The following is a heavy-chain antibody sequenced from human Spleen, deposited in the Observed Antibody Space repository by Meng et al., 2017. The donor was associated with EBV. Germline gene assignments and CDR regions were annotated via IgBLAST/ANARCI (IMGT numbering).Heavy chain of an antibody. Sequence: VQLQESGPGLVKPSETLSLTCTVSGVSISSYYWSWIRQPPGKGLEWIGYVYYSGSTNYNPSLKSRVTMSVDTSKNQFSLKLSSVTAADTAIYYCAKMAAVSGIVNWFDPWGQGTLVTVSS. V-gene: IGHV4-59*01. CDR3: AKMAAVSGIVNWFDP. CDR1: GVSISSYY. CDR2: VYYSGST. J-gene: IGHJ5*02. D-gene: IGHD6-19*01.